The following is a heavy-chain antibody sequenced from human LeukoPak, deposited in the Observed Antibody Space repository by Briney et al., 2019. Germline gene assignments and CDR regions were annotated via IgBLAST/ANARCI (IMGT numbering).Heavy chain of an antibody. Sequence: GGSLRLSCAPSGFTFSNYAMSWVRQAPGKGLEWVSAISETGGTIHYADSVRGRFIISRDNSKNTLYLQMNSLRAEDTAVYYCAKDIRVPYYYGSGSPGTHYYYYGMDVWGQGTTVTVSS. D-gene: IGHD3-10*01. CDR1: GFTFSNYA. V-gene: IGHV3-23*01. CDR3: AKDIRVPYYYGSGSPGTHYYYYGMDV. J-gene: IGHJ6*02. CDR2: ISETGGTI.